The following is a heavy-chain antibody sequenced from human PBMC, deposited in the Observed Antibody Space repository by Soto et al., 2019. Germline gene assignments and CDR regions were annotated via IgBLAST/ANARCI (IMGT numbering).Heavy chain of an antibody. CDR3: ARGSNHFDY. D-gene: IGHD4-4*01. J-gene: IGHJ4*02. V-gene: IGHV3-74*01. CDR1: VFTFSPFW. CDR2: INSDGNST. Sequence: EVQLGESGGGLVQPGVSLRLACAASVFTFSPFWMHWVRQVPGKGPVWVSRINSDGNSTSYADPVKGRFTISRDNAKNTLYLQMNSLRAEDTAVYYCARGSNHFDYWGQGALVTVSS.